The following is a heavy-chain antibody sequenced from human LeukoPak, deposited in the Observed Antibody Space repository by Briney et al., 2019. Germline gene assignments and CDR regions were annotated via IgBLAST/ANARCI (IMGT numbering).Heavy chain of an antibody. CDR2: IYNSGNT. V-gene: IGHV4-39*01. CDR1: GGSISSSSYY. J-gene: IGHJ4*02. D-gene: IGHD6-13*01. CDR3: ARGPRYSSSFKRGFDY. Sequence: SETLSLTCTVSGGSISSSSYYWGWIRQSPGKGLEWIGNIYNSGNTYYNPSLKSRVTISVDTSKNQFSLKLSSVTAADTAVYYCARGPRYSSSFKRGFDYWGQGTLVTVSS.